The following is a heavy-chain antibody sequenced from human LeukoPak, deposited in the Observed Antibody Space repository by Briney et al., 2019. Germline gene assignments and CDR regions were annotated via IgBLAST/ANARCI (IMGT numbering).Heavy chain of an antibody. CDR2: ISSSGSTI. CDR3: ARVFIGDYGGYFDY. J-gene: IGHJ4*02. V-gene: IGHV3-48*03. CDR1: GFTFSSYE. D-gene: IGHD4-23*01. Sequence: GGSLRFSCAASGFTFSSYEMNWVRQAPGQGLEWVSYISSSGSTIYYADSVKGRFTISRDNAKNSLYLQMNSLRAEDTAVYYCARVFIGDYGGYFDYWGQGTLVTVSS.